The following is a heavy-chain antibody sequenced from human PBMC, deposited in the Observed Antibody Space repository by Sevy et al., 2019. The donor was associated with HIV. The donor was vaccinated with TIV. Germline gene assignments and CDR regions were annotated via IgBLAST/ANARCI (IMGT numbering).Heavy chain of an antibody. D-gene: IGHD3-16*01. Sequence: SETLSLTCTVSGGSISTTDYYWSWIRQPPGKGLEWIGYIHYTGTTYYNPSLKSRVSRISVDTSRNQFSLNLGSVTAAVKAVYYCARGVGGPGVMITCGGVKYGFDFWGQGRMVTVSS. J-gene: IGHJ3*01. CDR3: ARGVGGPGVMITCGGVKYGFDF. CDR2: IHYTGTT. V-gene: IGHV4-30-4*01. CDR1: GGSISTTDYY.